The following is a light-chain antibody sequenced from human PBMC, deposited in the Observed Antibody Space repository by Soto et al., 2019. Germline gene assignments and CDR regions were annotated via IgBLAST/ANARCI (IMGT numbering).Light chain of an antibody. CDR3: QQYGNPGVA. V-gene: IGKV3-20*01. CDR2: VSS. J-gene: IGKJ3*01. CDR1: QSVSSNY. Sequence: FPEAAHSLSLSPGESATLSCRVSQSVSSNYVAWYQQKPGQAPRLLTHVSSSRASGVPDRFSGRGSGTTFTLVISRLEPGDFAVYYCQQYGNPGVAFGPGTKVDI.